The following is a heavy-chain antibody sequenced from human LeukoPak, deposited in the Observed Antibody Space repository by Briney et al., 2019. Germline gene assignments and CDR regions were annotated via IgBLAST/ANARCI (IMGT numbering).Heavy chain of an antibody. D-gene: IGHD3-22*01. CDR1: GYSFTTHW. J-gene: IGHJ3*02. Sequence: GESLKISCKASGYSFTTHWIGWVRQMPGKGLEWMGIIYPGDSDTRYSPSFQGHVTISADKSISTAYLQWSSLKASDTAMYYCARSYYYDSSVAFDIWGQGTMVTVSS. CDR3: ARSYYYDSSVAFDI. CDR2: IYPGDSDT. V-gene: IGHV5-51*01.